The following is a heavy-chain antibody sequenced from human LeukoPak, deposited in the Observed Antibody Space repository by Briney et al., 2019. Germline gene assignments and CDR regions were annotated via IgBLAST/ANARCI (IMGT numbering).Heavy chain of an antibody. D-gene: IGHD2-21*01. J-gene: IGHJ4*02. CDR1: GGSISSGSYY. Sequence: SETLSLTCTVSGGSISSGSYYWSWIRQPAGKGLEWIGCIYTSGSTNYNPSLKSRVTISVDTSKNQFSLKLSSVTAADTAVYYCATATCGGDCYYIDYWGQGTLVTVSS. V-gene: IGHV4-61*02. CDR3: ATATCGGDCYYIDY. CDR2: IYTSGST.